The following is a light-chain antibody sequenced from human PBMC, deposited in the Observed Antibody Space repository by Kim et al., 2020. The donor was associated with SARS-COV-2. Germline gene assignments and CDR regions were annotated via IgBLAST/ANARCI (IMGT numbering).Light chain of an antibody. CDR3: QQYDNWPPYT. CDR1: QSVSSN. V-gene: IGKV3-15*01. CDR2: GAS. J-gene: IGKJ2*01. Sequence: DIVMTQSPAALSVSPGERVTLSCWASQSVSSNLAWYQQKPGQAPRLLIYGASTRATGIPARFSGSGSGTKFTLTISSLQSEDFAVYYCQQYDNWPPYTFGQGTKLEI.